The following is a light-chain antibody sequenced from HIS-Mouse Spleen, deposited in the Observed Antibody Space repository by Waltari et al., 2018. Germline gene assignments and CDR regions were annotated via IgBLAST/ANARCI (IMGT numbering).Light chain of an antibody. CDR2: EVS. Sequence: QSALTQPPSASGSPGQSVTISCPGTSSAVGGYNYVSWYQQHPGKAPKLMIYEVSKRPSGVPDRFSGSKSGNTASLTVSGLQAEDEADYYCSSYAGSNIYVFGTGTKVTVL. V-gene: IGLV2-8*01. J-gene: IGLJ1*01. CDR3: SSYAGSNIYV. CDR1: SSAVGGYNY.